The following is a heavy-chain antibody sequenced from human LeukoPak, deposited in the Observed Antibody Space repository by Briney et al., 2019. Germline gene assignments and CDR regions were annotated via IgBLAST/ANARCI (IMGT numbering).Heavy chain of an antibody. CDR1: DDSISDYY. V-gene: IGHV4-59*08. CDR2: FHNSGTS. J-gene: IGHJ4*02. Sequence: SETLSLTCTVSDDSISDYYRGWIRQPPGKGLEWIGYFHNSGTSTYNPSLESRVTISVDTSKNQFSLKLSSVTAADTAVYYCARHLYRSSSWYVFGFDYWGQGTLVTVSS. CDR3: ARHLYRSSSWYVFGFDY. D-gene: IGHD6-13*01.